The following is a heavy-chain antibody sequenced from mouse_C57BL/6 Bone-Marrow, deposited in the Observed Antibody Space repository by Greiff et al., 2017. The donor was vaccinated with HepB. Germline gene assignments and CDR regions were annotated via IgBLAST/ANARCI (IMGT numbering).Heavy chain of an antibody. CDR3: ARGDYDVYWYFDV. CDR2: IYPRSGNT. D-gene: IGHD2-4*01. J-gene: IGHJ1*03. V-gene: IGHV1-81*01. CDR1: GYTFTSYG. Sequence: QVQLKQSGAELARPGASVKLSCKASGYTFTSYGISWVKQRTGQGLEWIGEIYPRSGNTYYNEKFKGKATLTADKSSSTAYMELRSLTSEDSAVYVCARGDYDVYWYFDVWGTGTTVTVSS.